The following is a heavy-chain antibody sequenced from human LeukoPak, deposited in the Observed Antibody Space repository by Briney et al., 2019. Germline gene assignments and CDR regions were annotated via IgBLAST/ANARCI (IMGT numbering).Heavy chain of an antibody. J-gene: IGHJ4*02. CDR1: SYTFTNYG. Sequence: ASVKVSCKASSYTFTNYGISWVRQAPGQGLEWMGGFDPEDGETIYAQKFQGRVTMTEDTSTDTAYMELSSLTSEDTAVYYCATELRWKDHWGQGTLVTVSS. V-gene: IGHV1-24*01. CDR3: ATELRWKDH. CDR2: FDPEDGET. D-gene: IGHD4-23*01.